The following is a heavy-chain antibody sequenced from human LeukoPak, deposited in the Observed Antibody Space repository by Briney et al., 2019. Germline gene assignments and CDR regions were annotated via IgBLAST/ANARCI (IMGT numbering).Heavy chain of an antibody. J-gene: IGHJ5*02. CDR3: AERGRKDDIVVVVAATRGWFDP. CDR2: ISGTGGST. V-gene: IGHV3-23*01. CDR1: GFTFSSYA. D-gene: IGHD2-15*01. Sequence: PGGPLRLSCAASGFTFSSYAMSWARQAPGKGLEWVSAISGTGGSTYYADSVKVRFTISRENSKNTLYLQMNSLKAEDTAIYSCAERGRKDDIVVVVAATRGWFDPWGQGTLVTVSS.